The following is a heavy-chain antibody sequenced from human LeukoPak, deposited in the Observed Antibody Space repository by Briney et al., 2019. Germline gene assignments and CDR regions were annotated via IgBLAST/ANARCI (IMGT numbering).Heavy chain of an antibody. Sequence: SETLSLTCAVYGGSFSGYYWSWIRQPPGKGLEWIGEINHSGSTNYNPSLKSRVTISVDTSKKQFSLKLSSVTAADTAVYYCARRWYTDYYDSRWSAEFDPWGQGTLVTVSS. D-gene: IGHD3-22*01. CDR2: INHSGST. V-gene: IGHV4-34*01. J-gene: IGHJ5*02. CDR1: GGSFSGYY. CDR3: ARRWYTDYYDSRWSAEFDP.